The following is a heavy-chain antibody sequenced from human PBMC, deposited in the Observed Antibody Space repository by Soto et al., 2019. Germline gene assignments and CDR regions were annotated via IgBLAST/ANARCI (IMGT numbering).Heavy chain of an antibody. D-gene: IGHD2-2*01. CDR3: ARDLAVLIPAAPPGIDY. Sequence: QVQLVQSGAEVKKPGASVKVSCKASGYTFTGYYMYWVRQAPGQGLAWMGWINPNSGGTNYSQKFQGRVTMTRDTSISTAYMELSRLKSDDTAVYYCARDLAVLIPAAPPGIDYWGQGTLVTVSS. CDR1: GYTFTGYY. CDR2: INPNSGGT. J-gene: IGHJ4*02. V-gene: IGHV1-2*02.